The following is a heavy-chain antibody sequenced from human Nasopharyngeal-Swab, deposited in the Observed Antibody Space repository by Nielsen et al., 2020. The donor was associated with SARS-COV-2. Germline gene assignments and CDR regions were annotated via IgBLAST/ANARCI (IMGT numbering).Heavy chain of an antibody. CDR2: IYYSGST. CDR1: GGSISSSSYY. D-gene: IGHD3-10*01. CDR3: ARERGRGGIWNYYYYYMDV. V-gene: IGHV4-39*07. J-gene: IGHJ6*03. Sequence: SETLSLTCTVSGGSISSSSYYWGWIRQPPGKGLEWIGSIYYSGSTYYNPSLKSRVTISVDTSKNQFFLKLSSVTAADTAVYYCARERGRGGIWNYYYYYMDVWGKGTTVTVSS.